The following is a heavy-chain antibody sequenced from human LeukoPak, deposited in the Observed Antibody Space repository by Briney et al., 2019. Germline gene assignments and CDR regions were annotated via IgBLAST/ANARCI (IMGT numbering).Heavy chain of an antibody. D-gene: IGHD3-10*01. V-gene: IGHV3-21*01. CDR3: ARGPFGSGNYYYGMDV. Sequence: GGSLRLSCAASGFTFSSYSMNWVRQAPGKGLEWVSSISSSSSYIYYADSVKGRFTISRDNAKNPLYLQMNSLRAEDTAVYYCARGPFGSGNYYYGMDVWGQGTTVTVSS. CDR1: GFTFSSYS. CDR2: ISSSSSYI. J-gene: IGHJ6*02.